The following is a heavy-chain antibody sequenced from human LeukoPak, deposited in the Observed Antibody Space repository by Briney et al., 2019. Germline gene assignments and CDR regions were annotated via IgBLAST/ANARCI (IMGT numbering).Heavy chain of an antibody. J-gene: IGHJ3*02. Sequence: KPSETLSLTCTVSGGSISSSSYYWGWIRQPPGKGLEWIGSIYYSGSAYYNPSLKSRVTISVDTSKNQFSLKLSSVTAADTAVYYCARSYYYDSSGYHRGAFDIWGQGTMVTVSS. CDR3: ARSYYYDSSGYHRGAFDI. CDR1: GGSISSSSYY. CDR2: IYYSGSA. D-gene: IGHD3-22*01. V-gene: IGHV4-39*01.